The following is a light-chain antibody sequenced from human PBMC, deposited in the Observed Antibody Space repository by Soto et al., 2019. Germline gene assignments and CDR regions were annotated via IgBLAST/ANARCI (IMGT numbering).Light chain of an antibody. V-gene: IGKV3-15*01. CDR3: QQYNNWPPFT. Sequence: EIVMTQSPGTLSVSPGERATLSCRASQNIRSNLAWYQQNPGQAPRLLIYETSTRAPGIPARFSGSGSGTEFTLTISSLQSEDFAVYHCQQYNNWPPFTFGPGTKVDIK. J-gene: IGKJ3*01. CDR2: ETS. CDR1: QNIRSN.